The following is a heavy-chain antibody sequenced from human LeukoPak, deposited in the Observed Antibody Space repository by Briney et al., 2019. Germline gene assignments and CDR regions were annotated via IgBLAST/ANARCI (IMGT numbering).Heavy chain of an antibody. CDR3: ARDRALYDSSGYYSA. CDR2: ISAYNGNT. CDR1: GYTFTSYG. V-gene: IGHV1-18*01. D-gene: IGHD3-22*01. J-gene: IGHJ5*02. Sequence: ASVKVSCKASGYTFTSYGISWVRQAPGQGLEWMGWISAYNGNTNYAQKLQGRVTMTTDTSPSPAYMELRSLRSDDTAVYYCARDRALYDSSGYYSAWGQGTLVTVSS.